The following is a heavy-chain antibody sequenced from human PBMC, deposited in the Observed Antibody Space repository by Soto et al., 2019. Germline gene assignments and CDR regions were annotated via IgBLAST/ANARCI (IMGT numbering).Heavy chain of an antibody. Sequence: WTWIRQPPGKGLEWIGYVYYTGTTTYSPSLKSRVTISVDTSMNQISLKLSSVTAADTAFYYCARLGGYYQSLDTWGRGTLVTVSS. V-gene: IGHV4-59*08. J-gene: IGHJ5*02. D-gene: IGHD3-22*01. CDR2: VYYTGTT. CDR3: ARLGGYYQSLDT.